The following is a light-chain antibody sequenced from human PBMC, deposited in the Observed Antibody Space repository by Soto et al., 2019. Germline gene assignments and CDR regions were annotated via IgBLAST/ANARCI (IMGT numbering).Light chain of an antibody. Sequence: LTQPASVSGSPGQSITISCTGTSSDVGRYNLVSWYQQHPGKAPKLLIYEVNKRPSGVSSRFSGSKSRNTASLTISGLQAEDEADYYCCTYAGLYVFGIGTKVTVL. CDR1: SSDVGRYNL. CDR2: EVN. V-gene: IGLV2-23*02. CDR3: CTYAGLYV. J-gene: IGLJ1*01.